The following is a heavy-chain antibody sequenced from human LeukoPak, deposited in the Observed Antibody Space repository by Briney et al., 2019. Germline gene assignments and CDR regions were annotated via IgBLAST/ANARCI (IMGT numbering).Heavy chain of an antibody. Sequence: GESLKISCKGSGYRFTNYWIGWVRQMPGKGLEWMGIIYPGDSDTRYSPSFQGQVTISADKSISTAYLQWSSLKASDTAMYYCARRCSGGSCHYYYGMDVWGQGTTVTVSS. CDR3: ARRCSGGSCHYYYGMDV. CDR1: GYRFTNYW. D-gene: IGHD2-15*01. V-gene: IGHV5-51*01. CDR2: IYPGDSDT. J-gene: IGHJ6*02.